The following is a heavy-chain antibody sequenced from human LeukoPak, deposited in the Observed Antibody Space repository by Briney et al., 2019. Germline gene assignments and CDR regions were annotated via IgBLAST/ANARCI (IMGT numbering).Heavy chain of an antibody. CDR3: ARDSGSYYLNWFDP. V-gene: IGHV4-34*01. D-gene: IGHD1-26*01. CDR2: INHSGTT. CDR1: GGSFSGYY. J-gene: IGHJ5*02. Sequence: SETLSLTCAVYGGSFSGYYWSWIRQPPGKGLEWIGEINHSGTTNYNPSLKSRVTMSVDTSKNQSSLKLSSVTAADTAVYYCARDSGSYYLNWFDPWGQGTLVTVSS.